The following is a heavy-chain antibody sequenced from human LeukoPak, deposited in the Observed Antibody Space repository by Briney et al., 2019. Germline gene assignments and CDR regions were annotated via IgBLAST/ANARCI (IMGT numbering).Heavy chain of an antibody. J-gene: IGHJ4*02. CDR3: ARDGEGSSGCMDY. CDR1: GGTFSSYA. Sequence: SVKVSCKASGGTFSSYAISWVRQAPGQGPEWMGGIIPIFGTANYAQKFQGRVTITTDESTSTAYMELSSLRSEDTAVYYCARDGEGSSGCMDYWGQGTLVTVSS. CDR2: IIPIFGTA. D-gene: IGHD6-19*01. V-gene: IGHV1-69*05.